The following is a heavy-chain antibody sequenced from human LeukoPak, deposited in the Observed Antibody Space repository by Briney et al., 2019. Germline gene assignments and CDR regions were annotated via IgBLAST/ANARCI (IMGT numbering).Heavy chain of an antibody. V-gene: IGHV3-48*03. D-gene: IGHD3-9*01. CDR2: ISSSGSTI. CDR1: GFTFSSYE. J-gene: IGHJ4*02. Sequence: PGGSLRLSCAASGFTFSSYEMNWVRQAPGKGLEWVSYISSSGSTIYYADSVKGRFTISRDNAKNSLYLQMNSLRAEDTAVYYCARYSRVLRYFDWLPNFDYWSQGTLSPSPQ. CDR3: ARYSRVLRYFDWLPNFDY.